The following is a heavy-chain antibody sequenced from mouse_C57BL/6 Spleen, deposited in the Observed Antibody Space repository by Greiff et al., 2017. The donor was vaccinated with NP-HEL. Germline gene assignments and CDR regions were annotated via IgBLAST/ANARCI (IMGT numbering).Heavy chain of an antibody. CDR3: ARGRGSSYFDY. D-gene: IGHD1-1*01. J-gene: IGHJ2*01. Sequence: QVQLKQPGAELVRPGTSVKLSCKASGYTFTSYWMHWVKQRPGQGLEWIGVIDPSDSYTNYNQKFKGKATLTVDTSSSTAYMQLSSLTSEDSAVYYCARGRGSSYFDYWGQGTTLTVSS. V-gene: IGHV1-59*01. CDR2: IDPSDSYT. CDR1: GYTFTSYW.